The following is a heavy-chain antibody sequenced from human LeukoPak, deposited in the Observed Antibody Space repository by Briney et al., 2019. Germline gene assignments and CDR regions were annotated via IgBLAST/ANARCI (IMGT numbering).Heavy chain of an antibody. Sequence: PGGSLRLSCAVSGFTFTNYATSWVRQAPGKGLEWVSAISGSGGSTYYADSVKGRFTISRDNSKNTLFLQVNSLRDEDTAVYYCAKAKLQRVTVFGVVYYFDSWGPGTLVSVSS. J-gene: IGHJ4*02. CDR3: AKAKLQRVTVFGVVYYFDS. CDR1: GFTFTNYA. CDR2: ISGSGGST. V-gene: IGHV3-23*01. D-gene: IGHD3-3*01.